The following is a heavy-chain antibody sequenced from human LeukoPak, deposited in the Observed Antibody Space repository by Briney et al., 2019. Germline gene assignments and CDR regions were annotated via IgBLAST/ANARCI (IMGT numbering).Heavy chain of an antibody. J-gene: IGHJ6*02. D-gene: IGHD3-16*01. V-gene: IGHV3-7*03. CDR3: ARGGGLDV. Sequence: PGGSLRLSCAASGFTFSSYGMHWARQAPGKGLEWVASINHNGNVNYYVDSVKGRFTISRGNAKNSLYLQMSNLRAEDTAVYFCARGGGLDVWGQGATVTVSS. CDR2: INHNGNVN. CDR1: GFTFSSYG.